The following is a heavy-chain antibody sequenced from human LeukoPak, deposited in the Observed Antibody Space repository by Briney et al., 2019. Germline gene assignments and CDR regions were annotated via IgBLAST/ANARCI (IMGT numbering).Heavy chain of an antibody. V-gene: IGHV4-39*07. CDR1: GGSISIGSYY. CDR2: IYYSGST. J-gene: IGHJ4*02. Sequence: SETLSLTCTVSGGSISIGSYYWGWIRQPPGKGLEWIGSIYYSGSTYYNPSLKSRVTISVDTSKNQFSLKLSSVTAADTAVYYCARDFDRAGGDYFDYWGQGALVTVSS. D-gene: IGHD3-16*01. CDR3: ARDFDRAGGDYFDY.